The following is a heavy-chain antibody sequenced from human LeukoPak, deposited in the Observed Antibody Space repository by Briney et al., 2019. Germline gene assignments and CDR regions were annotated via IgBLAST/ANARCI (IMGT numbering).Heavy chain of an antibody. Sequence: GESLKISCKGSGYSFTTYWIGWVRQMPGKGLEWMGIIYPGDSDTRYRPSFQGQVTISADKSISTAYLQWSSLKASDTAMYYCARGQGYYYYYMDVWGKGTTVTVSS. CDR3: ARGQGYYYYYMDV. CDR2: IYPGDSDT. V-gene: IGHV5-51*01. CDR1: GYSFTTYW. J-gene: IGHJ6*03.